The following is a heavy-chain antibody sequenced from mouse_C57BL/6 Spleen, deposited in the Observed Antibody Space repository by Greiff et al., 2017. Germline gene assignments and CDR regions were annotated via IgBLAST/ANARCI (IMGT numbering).Heavy chain of an antibody. CDR3: TRGLDY. D-gene: IGHD6-5*01. Sequence: VQLQQSGAELVRPGASVTLSCKASGYTFTDYEMHWVKQTPVHGLEWIGAIDPETGGTAYNQKFKGKAILTADKSSSTAYMELRGLTSEDSAVYYCTRGLDYWGQGTTLTVSS. V-gene: IGHV1-15*01. CDR1: GYTFTDYE. CDR2: IDPETGGT. J-gene: IGHJ2*01.